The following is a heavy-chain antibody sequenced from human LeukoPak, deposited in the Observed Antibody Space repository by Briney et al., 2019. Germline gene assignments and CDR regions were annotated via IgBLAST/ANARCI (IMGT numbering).Heavy chain of an antibody. CDR1: GYILSSYN. D-gene: IGHD2-21*02. V-gene: IGHV1-46*01. Sequence: ASVNVSCKASGYILSSYNMHWVRQAPGQGLEWLGIINPSGGDTKYAQKFQGRVTLTRDKSTSTVYMELSSLTSDDTAVYYCARTYCAEDCSIRYFDYWGQGTLVTVSS. CDR2: INPSGGDT. CDR3: ARTYCAEDCSIRYFDY. J-gene: IGHJ4*02.